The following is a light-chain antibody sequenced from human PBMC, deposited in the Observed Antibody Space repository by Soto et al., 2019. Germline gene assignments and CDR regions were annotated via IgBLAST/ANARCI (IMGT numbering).Light chain of an antibody. Sequence: DIQMTQSPCSVFGSXGDGVAFSXXASQNIRKYLNWYQQKPGKAPKLLIYTASSLQVGFPSRFSGSGSGTDFTLTISKLEPEDFALFYCQQYGNSPLTFGGGTKVDI. J-gene: IGKJ4*01. V-gene: IGKV1-39*01. CDR2: TAS. CDR1: QNIRKY. CDR3: QQYGNSPLT.